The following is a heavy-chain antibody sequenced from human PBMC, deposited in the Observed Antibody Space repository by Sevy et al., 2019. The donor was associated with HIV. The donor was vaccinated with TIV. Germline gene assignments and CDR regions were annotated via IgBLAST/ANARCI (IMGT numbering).Heavy chain of an antibody. CDR1: GGSFSGYY. J-gene: IGHJ6*02. Sequence: SETLSLTCAVYGGSFSGYYWSWIRQPPGKGLEWIGEINHSGSTNYNPSLKSRVTISVDTSKNQFSLKLSSVTVADTAVYYCARGGAYYDFWSGYYDHYYGMDVWGQGTTVTVSS. CDR3: ARGGAYYDFWSGYYDHYYGMDV. V-gene: IGHV4-34*01. CDR2: INHSGST. D-gene: IGHD3-3*01.